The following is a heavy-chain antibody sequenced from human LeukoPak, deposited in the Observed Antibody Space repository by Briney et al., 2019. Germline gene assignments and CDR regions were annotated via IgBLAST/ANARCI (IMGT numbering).Heavy chain of an antibody. CDR3: ARGYSSSSDYYYYYMDV. CDR2: MNPNSGNT. D-gene: IGHD6-13*01. J-gene: IGHJ6*03. CDR1: GGTFSSYA. V-gene: IGHV1-8*02. Sequence: ASVKVSCKASGGTFSSYAISWVRQATGQGLEWMGWMNPNSGNTGYAQKFQGRVTMTRNTSISTAYMELSSLRSEDTAVYYCARGYSSSSDYYYYYMDVWGKGTTVTISS.